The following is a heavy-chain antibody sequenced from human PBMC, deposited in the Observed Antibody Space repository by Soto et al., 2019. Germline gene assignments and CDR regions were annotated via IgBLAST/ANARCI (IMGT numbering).Heavy chain of an antibody. CDR3: AGGTSGTTFYYFDY. J-gene: IGHJ4*02. CDR2: IYTSGST. Sequence: SETLSLTCTVSGGSISSYYWSWIRQPAGKGLEWIGRIYTSGSTNYNPSLKSRVTMSVDTSKNQFPLKLSSVTAADTAVYYCAGGTSGTTFYYFDYWGQGTLVTVSS. CDR1: GGSISSYY. D-gene: IGHD1-1*01. V-gene: IGHV4-4*07.